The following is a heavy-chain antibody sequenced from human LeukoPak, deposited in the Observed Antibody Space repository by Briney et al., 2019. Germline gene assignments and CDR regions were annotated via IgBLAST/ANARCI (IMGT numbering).Heavy chain of an antibody. D-gene: IGHD2-2*01. CDR3: ARDDEYCSSTSCSFDY. J-gene: IGHJ4*02. V-gene: IGHV3-21*01. CDR1: GFIFSNYS. CDR2: ISSSSSYI. Sequence: GGSLRLSCVASGFIFSNYSMNWVRQAPGKGLEWVSSISSSSSYIYYADSVKGRFTISRDNAKNSLYLQMNSLKAEDTAVYYCARDDEYCSSTSCSFDYWGQGTLVTVSS.